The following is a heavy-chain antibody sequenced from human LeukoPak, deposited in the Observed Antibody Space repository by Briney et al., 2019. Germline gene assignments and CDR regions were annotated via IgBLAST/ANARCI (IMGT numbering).Heavy chain of an antibody. CDR2: INSDRNSK. J-gene: IGHJ3*01. V-gene: IGHV3-74*01. CDR3: VRLTQWLDDAYDV. CDR1: GFTFSSYW. D-gene: IGHD6-19*01. Sequence: PGGSLSLSCAPSGFTFSSYWMHWVRQAAGEWLVWVSSINSDRNSKSYADSVKGRFTISTDNAKSSLFLQMNRLRAADTAVYYCVRLTQWLDDAYDVWGQGTVVTVS.